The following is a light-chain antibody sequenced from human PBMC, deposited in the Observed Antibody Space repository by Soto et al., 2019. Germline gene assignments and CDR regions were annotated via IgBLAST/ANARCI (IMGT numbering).Light chain of an antibody. V-gene: IGKV3D-20*02. CDR1: QSVSSSY. CDR2: GAS. J-gene: IGKJ5*01. Sequence: EIVLTQSPGTLSLSPGERATLSCRASQSVSSSYLAWYQQKPGQASRLLIYGASSRATGIPDRFSGSGSGTDFSLTISSLEPEDVAVYYCQQRSQWPPMTFGQGTLLEI. CDR3: QQRSQWPPMT.